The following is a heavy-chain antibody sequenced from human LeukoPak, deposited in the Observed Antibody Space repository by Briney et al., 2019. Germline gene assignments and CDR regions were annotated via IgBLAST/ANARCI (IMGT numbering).Heavy chain of an antibody. J-gene: IGHJ5*02. Sequence: GGSLRLSCAASGFTFSNYAMSWVRQAPGKGLEWVSVSGRDGSTYYADSVKGRFTISRDNSKNTLYLQMNSLRAEDTAIYYCAKYGWELLPGWFDPWGQGTLVTVSS. CDR2: SGRDGST. CDR3: AKYGWELLPGWFDP. CDR1: GFTFSNYA. D-gene: IGHD1-26*01. V-gene: IGHV3-23*01.